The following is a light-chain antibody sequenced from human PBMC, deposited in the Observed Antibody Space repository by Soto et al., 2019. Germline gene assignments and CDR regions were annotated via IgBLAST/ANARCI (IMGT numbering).Light chain of an antibody. CDR1: QDISNY. CDR3: QQYDNLPYT. CDR2: EAS. J-gene: IGKJ2*01. Sequence: DIQMTQSPSSLSASVGDRVTITCQASQDISNYLNWYQQKPGKYPKLLIYEASTLETAVPSRFSGSGSGTDFTFTISRLQPEDFATYYCQQYDNLPYTFVHGTKLEIK. V-gene: IGKV1-33*01.